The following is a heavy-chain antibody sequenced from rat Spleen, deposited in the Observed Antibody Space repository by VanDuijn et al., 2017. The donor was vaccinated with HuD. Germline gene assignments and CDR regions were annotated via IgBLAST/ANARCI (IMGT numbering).Heavy chain of an antibody. D-gene: IGHD1-6*01. J-gene: IGHJ3*01. Sequence: VQLQESGPGLVKPSQSLSLTCSVTGYSITSNYWSWIRKFPGNKMEWMGYISYSGSTTYNPSLKSRISITRDTSKNQFFLQLNSVTAEDTATYYCATGPRILRLDWFAYWGQGTLVTVSS. CDR2: ISYSGST. CDR3: ATGPRILRLDWFAY. CDR1: GYSITSNY. V-gene: IGHV3-1*01.